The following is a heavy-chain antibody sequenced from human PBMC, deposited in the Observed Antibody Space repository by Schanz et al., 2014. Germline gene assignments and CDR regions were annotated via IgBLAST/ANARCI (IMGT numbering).Heavy chain of an antibody. J-gene: IGHJ4*02. CDR3: ARGSPENMIRGELDY. CDR1: GYTFTNFF. D-gene: IGHD3-10*01. V-gene: IGHV1-46*03. Sequence: QMHLVQSGAEVHKPGASLKISCKASGYTFTNFFLHWVRQAPGQGLEWMGIINPIGGSTTYAQKFRGAVTLTTDTSTDTAYLELTSLRSEDTAVYYCARGSPENMIRGELDYWGQGTLXTVSS. CDR2: INPIGGST.